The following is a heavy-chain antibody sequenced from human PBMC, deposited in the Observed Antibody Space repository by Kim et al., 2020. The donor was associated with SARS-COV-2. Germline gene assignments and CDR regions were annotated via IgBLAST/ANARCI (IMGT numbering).Heavy chain of an antibody. CDR1: GFTFSNAW. J-gene: IGHJ4*02. V-gene: IGHV3-15*01. D-gene: IGHD5-18*01. CDR3: TTDSSVELWWGFDY. Sequence: GGSLRLSCAASGFTFSNAWMSWVRQAPGKGLEWVGRIKSKTDGGTTDYAAPVKGRFTISRDDSKNTLYLQMNSLKTEDTAVYYCTTDSSVELWWGFDYWGQGTLVTVSS. CDR2: IKSKTDGGTT.